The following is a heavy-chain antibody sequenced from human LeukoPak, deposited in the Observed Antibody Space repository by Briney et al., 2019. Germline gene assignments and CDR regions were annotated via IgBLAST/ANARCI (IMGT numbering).Heavy chain of an antibody. CDR3: ARDEPSKSSNYDPGAFDI. Sequence: SETLSLTCTVSGGSISSGDYYWSWIGQPPGKGLEWIGYIYYSGSTYYNPSLKSRVTISVDTSKNQFSLKLSSVTAADTAVYYCARDEPSKSSNYDPGAFDIWGQGTMVTVSS. CDR2: IYYSGST. J-gene: IGHJ3*02. V-gene: IGHV4-30-4*08. D-gene: IGHD4-11*01. CDR1: GGSISSGDYY.